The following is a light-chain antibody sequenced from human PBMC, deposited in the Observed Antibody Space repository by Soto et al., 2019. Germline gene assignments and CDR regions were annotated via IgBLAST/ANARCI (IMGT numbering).Light chain of an antibody. CDR1: SSDVGGYNY. J-gene: IGLJ2*01. Sequence: QSALTQPASVSGSPGQSITISCTGTSSDVGGYNYVSWYQQHPGKAPKLMIYEVTNRPSGVSNRVSGSKSGNTASLTISGLQAEDEADYYCSSYTDSITLVVFGGGTKVTVL. V-gene: IGLV2-14*01. CDR3: SSYTDSITLVV. CDR2: EVT.